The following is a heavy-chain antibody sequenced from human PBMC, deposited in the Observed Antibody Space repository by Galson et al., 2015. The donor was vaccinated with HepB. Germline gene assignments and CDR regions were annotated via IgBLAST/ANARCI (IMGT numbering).Heavy chain of an antibody. CDR1: GFTFSSYA. D-gene: IGHD6-19*01. J-gene: IGHJ4*02. Sequence: LRLSCAASGFTFSSYAMSWVRQAPGKGLEWVSAISGSGGSTYYADSVKGRFTISRDNSKNTLYLQMNSLRAEDTAVYYCAKGLGQWLAPRYFDYWGQGTLVTVSS. CDR2: ISGSGGST. CDR3: AKGLGQWLAPRYFDY. V-gene: IGHV3-23*01.